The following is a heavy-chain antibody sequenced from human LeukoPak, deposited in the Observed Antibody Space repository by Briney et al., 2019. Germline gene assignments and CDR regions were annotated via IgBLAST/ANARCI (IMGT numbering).Heavy chain of an antibody. CDR1: GFTFSSYA. V-gene: IGHV3-30-3*01. CDR3: ARFSTVTEGY. Sequence: GGSLRLSCAASGFTFSSYAMHWVRQAPGKGLEWVAVISYDGSNKYYADSVKGRFTISRDNAKNSLYLQMNSLRAEDTAVYYCARFSTVTEGYWGQGTLVTVSS. CDR2: ISYDGSNK. J-gene: IGHJ4*02. D-gene: IGHD2-21*02.